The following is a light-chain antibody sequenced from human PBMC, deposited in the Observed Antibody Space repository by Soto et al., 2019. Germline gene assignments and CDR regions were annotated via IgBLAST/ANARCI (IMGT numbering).Light chain of an antibody. CDR3: QQYNSYSLT. CDR2: DAS. J-gene: IGKJ4*01. V-gene: IGKV1-5*01. CDR1: QSISSW. Sequence: DIQMTQSPSTLSASVGARVTITCRASQSISSWLAWYQQKPGKAPKLLIYDASSLESGVPSRFSGGGSGTEFTLTISSLQPDDFATYCCQQYNSYSLTFGGGTKVEI.